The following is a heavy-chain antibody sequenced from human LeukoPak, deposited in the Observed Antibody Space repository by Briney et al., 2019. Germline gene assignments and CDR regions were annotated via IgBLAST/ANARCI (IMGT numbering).Heavy chain of an antibody. D-gene: IGHD2-21*01. V-gene: IGHV5-51*01. J-gene: IGHJ4*02. CDR1: GYSFTSYW. Sequence: GESLKISCKGSGYSFTSYWIGWVRQMPGKGLEWMGIIYPGDSDTRYSPSFQGQVTISADKSISTAYLQWSSLKASDTAMYYCARRGPGGVYCGGDCYFDYWGQGTLVTVSS. CDR2: IYPGDSDT. CDR3: ARRGPGGVYCGGDCYFDY.